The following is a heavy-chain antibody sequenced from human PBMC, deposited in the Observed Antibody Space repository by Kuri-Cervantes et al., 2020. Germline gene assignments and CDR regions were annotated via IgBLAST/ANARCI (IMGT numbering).Heavy chain of an antibody. Sequence: GGSLRLSCAASGFTFSSYWMSWVRQAPGKGLEWVANIKQDGSEKYYVDSVKGRFTISRDNAKNSLYLQMNSLRAEDTAVYYCARMRVRYYYGMDVWGQGTTVTVSS. CDR1: GFTFSSYW. D-gene: IGHD2-21*01. CDR2: IKQDGSEK. V-gene: IGHV3-7*01. J-gene: IGHJ6*02. CDR3: ARMRVRYYYGMDV.